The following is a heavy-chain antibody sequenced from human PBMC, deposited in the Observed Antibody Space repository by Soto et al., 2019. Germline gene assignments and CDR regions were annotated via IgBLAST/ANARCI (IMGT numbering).Heavy chain of an antibody. CDR2: IYTSGST. D-gene: IGHD2-2*02. CDR3: ASEGGYCISTSCYTSLYDRFNWFDP. Sequence: SETLSHTCTVPDGSISGHYWSWIRQPAGKGLEWIGGIYTSGSTNYNPSLKSRVTMSVATSKNQFSLKLSSVTAADTAVYYCASEGGYCISTSCYTSLYDRFNWFDPWGQGTLVTGSS. V-gene: IGHV4-4*07. CDR1: DGSISGHY. J-gene: IGHJ5*01.